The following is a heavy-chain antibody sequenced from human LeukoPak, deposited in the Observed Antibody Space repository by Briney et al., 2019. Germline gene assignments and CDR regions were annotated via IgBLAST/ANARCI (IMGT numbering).Heavy chain of an antibody. CDR2: IRYDGGNK. CDR1: GFTFSIYG. D-gene: IGHD1-26*01. CDR3: AKARVGTTTSGY. V-gene: IGHV3-30*02. Sequence: GGSLRLSCAASGFTFSIYGMHWVRQAPGKGLEWVAFIRYDGGNKYYADSVKGRFTISRDNSKNTLYLQMNSLRAEDTAVYYCAKARVGTTTSGYWGQGTLVTVSS. J-gene: IGHJ4*02.